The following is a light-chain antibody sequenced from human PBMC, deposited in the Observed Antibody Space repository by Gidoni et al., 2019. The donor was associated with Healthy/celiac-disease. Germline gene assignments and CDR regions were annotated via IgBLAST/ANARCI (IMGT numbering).Light chain of an antibody. CDR2: GAS. Sequence: EIVMTQSPATLSVSPGERATLSCRASQSVSSNLAWYQQKPGQAPRLLIYGASTRATGIPARFSGSGSGTEFTLTLSSLQSEDFAVYYCQQYNNWPTLTFXGXTKVEIK. CDR1: QSVSSN. V-gene: IGKV3-15*01. J-gene: IGKJ4*01. CDR3: QQYNNWPTLT.